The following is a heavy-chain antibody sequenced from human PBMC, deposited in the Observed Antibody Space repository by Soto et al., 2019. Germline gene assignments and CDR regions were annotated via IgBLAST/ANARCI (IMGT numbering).Heavy chain of an antibody. CDR1: GFTFSSYG. V-gene: IGHV3-33*01. CDR2: IWYDGSNK. Sequence: PGGSLRLSCAASGFTFSSYGMHCVRQAPGKRLEGVAVIWYDGSNKYYADSVKGRFTISRDNSKNTLYLPMNSLRAEDTAVYYCARVGSSWTYYIDYRGQGILGTVFS. J-gene: IGHJ4*02. D-gene: IGHD6-13*01. CDR3: ARVGSSWTYYIDY.